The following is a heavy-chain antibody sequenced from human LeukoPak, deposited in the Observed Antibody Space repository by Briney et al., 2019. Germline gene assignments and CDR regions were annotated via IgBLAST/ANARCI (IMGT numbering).Heavy chain of an antibody. CDR2: ISGSGGST. CDR1: GFTFSSYA. J-gene: IGHJ4*02. Sequence: GGSLRLSRAASGFTFSSYAMSWVRQAPGKGLEWVSAISGSGGSTYYADSVKGRFTISRDNSKNTLYLQMNSLRAEDTAVYYCAKDPDSTGGFNDYWGQGALVTVSS. D-gene: IGHD1-14*01. CDR3: AKDPDSTGGFNDY. V-gene: IGHV3-23*01.